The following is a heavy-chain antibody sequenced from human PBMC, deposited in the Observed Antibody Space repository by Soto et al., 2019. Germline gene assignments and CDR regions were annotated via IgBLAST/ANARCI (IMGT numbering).Heavy chain of an antibody. D-gene: IGHD3-10*01. Sequence: EVQLVESGGGLVKPGGSLRLSCAASGFTFSTYSMNWVRQAPGKGLEWVSSISSGSGYIYYADSVKGRFTISRDNGNDSLYLQMKSLRAEDTAVYYFARDELGRDGGTYYMDVWGKGTTVTVSS. V-gene: IGHV3-21*01. J-gene: IGHJ6*03. CDR2: ISSGSGYI. CDR1: GFTFSTYS. CDR3: ARDELGRDGGTYYMDV.